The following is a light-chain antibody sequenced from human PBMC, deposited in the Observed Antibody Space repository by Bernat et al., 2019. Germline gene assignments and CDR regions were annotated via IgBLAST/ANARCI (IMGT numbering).Light chain of an antibody. J-gene: IGKJ2*01. CDR3: QLYGNSPPAYT. CDR1: QSVSSSY. CDR2: GTS. Sequence: EIVLTQSPGTLSLSPGETATLSCRASQSVSSSYLAWYQQKRGQAPRLLMYGTSSRATGIPDRFSGIVSGTDFTLTISRLEPEDFAVYYCQLYGNSPPAYTFGQGTKLEIQ. V-gene: IGKV3-20*01.